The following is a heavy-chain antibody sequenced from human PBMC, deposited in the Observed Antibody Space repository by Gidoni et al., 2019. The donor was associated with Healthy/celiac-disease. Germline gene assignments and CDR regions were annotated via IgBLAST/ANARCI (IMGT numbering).Heavy chain of an antibody. Sequence: QVQLQESGPGLVKPSQPLSLTCTVSGGSIRSGGYYWSWIRQHPGKGLEWSGYIYYSGSTYYNPSLKSRVTISVDTSKNQFSLKLSSVTAADTAVYYCASLVLVLEWLTPAAYFDYWGQGTLVTVSS. CDR2: IYYSGST. J-gene: IGHJ4*02. CDR3: ASLVLVLEWLTPAAYFDY. V-gene: IGHV4-31*03. CDR1: GGSIRSGGYY. D-gene: IGHD3-3*01.